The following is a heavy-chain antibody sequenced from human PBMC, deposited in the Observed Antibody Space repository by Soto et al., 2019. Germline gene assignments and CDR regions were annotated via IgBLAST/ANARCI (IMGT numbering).Heavy chain of an antibody. CDR1: GFTFSGDW. D-gene: IGHD3-10*01. J-gene: IGHJ4*02. CDR2: IDPYDTGI. CDR3: TRDTFGARDY. V-gene: IGHV3-74*01. Sequence: EVQLVESGGGLVQPGGSLRLSCRDSGFTFSGDWMHWVRQAPGKGLDWVSRIDPYDTGISYADSVKGRFTISRDNAKSTLYLQMTSLRPEDMAVYYGTRDTFGARDYWGQGTLVTVSS.